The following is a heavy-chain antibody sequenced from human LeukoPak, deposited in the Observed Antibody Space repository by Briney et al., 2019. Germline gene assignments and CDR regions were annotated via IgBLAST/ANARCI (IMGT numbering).Heavy chain of an antibody. J-gene: IGHJ4*02. D-gene: IGHD1-26*01. CDR3: VRWTWDHDLFDY. CDR1: GFTFSSYE. V-gene: IGHV3-48*03. Sequence: PGGSLRLSCAASGFTFSSYEMNWVRLAPGQGLEAVSYISSSGSTIYYADSVKGRFTISRDNANNSTNLQINSLRAQDTAPPYCVRWTWDHDLFDYWGQGTLVTVSS. CDR2: ISSSGSTI.